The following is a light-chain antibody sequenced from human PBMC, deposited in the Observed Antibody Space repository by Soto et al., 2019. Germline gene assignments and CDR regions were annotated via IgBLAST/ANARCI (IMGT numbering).Light chain of an antibody. Sequence: IQMTQSPSSLSAYVADRVTITCRASQGISSYLAWYQQKPGKAPKLLIYAASTLQSGVPSRFSGSGSGTDFTLTISGLQSEDFATYYCQQYYSYPWRFGEGAKVDI. V-gene: IGKV1-8*01. J-gene: IGKJ1*01. CDR3: QQYYSYPWR. CDR1: QGISSY. CDR2: AAS.